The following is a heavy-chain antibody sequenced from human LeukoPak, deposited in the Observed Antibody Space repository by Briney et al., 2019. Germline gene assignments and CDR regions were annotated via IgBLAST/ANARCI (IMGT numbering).Heavy chain of an antibody. CDR1: GFTFSSYA. CDR2: ISYDGSNK. Sequence: GGSLRLSCAASGFTFSSYAMHWVRQAPGKGLEWVAVISYDGSNKYYADSVKGRFTISRDNSKNTLYLQMNSLRAEDTAVYYCARMDSGYDYDAFDIWGQGTMVTVSS. CDR3: ARMDSGYDYDAFDI. D-gene: IGHD5-12*01. V-gene: IGHV3-30-3*01. J-gene: IGHJ3*02.